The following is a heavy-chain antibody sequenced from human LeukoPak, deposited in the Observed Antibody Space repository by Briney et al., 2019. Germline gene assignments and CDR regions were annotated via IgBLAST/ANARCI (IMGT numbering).Heavy chain of an antibody. CDR2: IPHDGSSA. J-gene: IGHJ5*01. CDR3: ATGSDFYYDS. Sequence: QPGRSLRLSCTASGFTFTRNCVHWVRQAPGKGLEWVAAIPHDGSSALYADSVKGRFIISRDNSRNTQYLQMNSLRIEDSAVYYCATGSDFYYDSWGQGILVTVSS. V-gene: IGHV3-30-3*01. D-gene: IGHD1-26*01. CDR1: GFTFTRNC.